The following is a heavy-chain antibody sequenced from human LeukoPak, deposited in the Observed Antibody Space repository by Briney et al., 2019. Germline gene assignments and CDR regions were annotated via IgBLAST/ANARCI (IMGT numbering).Heavy chain of an antibody. D-gene: IGHD5-12*01. CDR1: GFTFSSYG. J-gene: IGHJ4*02. CDR2: IRYDGSNK. Sequence: GGSLRLSCAASGFTFSSYGMHWVRQAPGKGLEWVAFIRYDGSNKYYADSVKGRFTISRDNSKNTLYLQMNSLRAEDTAAYYCAKDRRYSGYEALDYWGQGTLVTVSS. V-gene: IGHV3-30*02. CDR3: AKDRRYSGYEALDY.